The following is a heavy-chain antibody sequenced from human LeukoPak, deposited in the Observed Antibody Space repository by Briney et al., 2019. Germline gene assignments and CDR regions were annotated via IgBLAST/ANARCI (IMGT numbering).Heavy chain of an antibody. D-gene: IGHD3-22*01. CDR3: AREGTDSSGYYSAFDI. V-gene: IGHV4-30-2*01. CDR1: GGSISSGGYS. CDR2: IYHSGST. J-gene: IGHJ3*02. Sequence: SQTLSLTCAVSGGSISSGGYSRSWIRQPPGKGLEWIGYIYHSGSTYYNPSLKSRVTISVDRSKNQFSLKLSSVTAADTAVYYCAREGTDSSGYYSAFDIWGQGTMVTVSS.